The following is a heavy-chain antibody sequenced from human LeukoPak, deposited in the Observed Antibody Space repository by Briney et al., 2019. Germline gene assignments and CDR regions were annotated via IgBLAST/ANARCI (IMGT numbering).Heavy chain of an antibody. CDR3: AKPEGYYYDSSGTLFDY. J-gene: IGHJ4*02. D-gene: IGHD3-22*01. CDR1: GGTFSSYA. V-gene: IGHV1-69*04. CDR2: IIPILGIA. Sequence: SVKVSCKASGGTFSSYAISWGRQAPGQGREWMGRIIPILGIANYAQKLQGRVTITADKSTSTAYMELSSLKSEDTAVYYCAKPEGYYYDSSGTLFDYWGQGTLVTVSS.